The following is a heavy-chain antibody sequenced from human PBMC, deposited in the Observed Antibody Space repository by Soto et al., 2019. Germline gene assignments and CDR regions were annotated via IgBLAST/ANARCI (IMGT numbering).Heavy chain of an antibody. J-gene: IGHJ6*02. CDR1: GYTFTSYD. CDR3: ARGKEDIVATTVLGYGMDV. CDR2: MNPNSGNT. D-gene: IGHD5-12*01. V-gene: IGHV1-8*01. Sequence: QVQLVQSGAEVKKPGASVKVSCKASGYTFTSYDINWVRQATGQGLEWMGWMNPNSGNTGYAQKFQGRVTVTRNTSISTAYMELSSLRSEDTAVYYCARGKEDIVATTVLGYGMDVWGQGTTVTVSS.